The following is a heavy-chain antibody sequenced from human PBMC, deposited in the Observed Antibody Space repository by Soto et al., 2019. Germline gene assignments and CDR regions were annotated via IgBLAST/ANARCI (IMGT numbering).Heavy chain of an antibody. Sequence: QVQLVQSGAEMKEPGSSVKVSCKTSGGTFSSSAISWLRQAPGQGLEWMGGIIPLLRTPYYAQKVQGRVTIAADESTSTAYMELSSLRSEDTAVYYCARDNDRLQLGGNYYYILDVWGQGTTITVSS. CDR2: IIPLLRTP. V-gene: IGHV1-69*12. CDR1: GGTFSSSA. J-gene: IGHJ6*02. D-gene: IGHD4-4*01. CDR3: ARDNDRLQLGGNYYYILDV.